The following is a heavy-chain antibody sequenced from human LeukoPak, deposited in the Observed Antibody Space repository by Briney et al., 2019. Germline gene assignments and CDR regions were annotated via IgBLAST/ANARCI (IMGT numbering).Heavy chain of an antibody. CDR2: INPNSGGT. D-gene: IGHD3-3*01. CDR1: GYTFTGYY. CDR3: ARALENAVWSGYYLGYYFVY. J-gene: IGHJ4*02. Sequence: GASVKVSCKASGYTFTGYYMHWVREAPGQGLEWMGWINPNSGGTNYAQKFQGRVTMTRDTSISTAYMELSRLRSDDTVVYYCARALENAVWSGYYLGYYFVYWGQGTLVTVSS. V-gene: IGHV1-2*02.